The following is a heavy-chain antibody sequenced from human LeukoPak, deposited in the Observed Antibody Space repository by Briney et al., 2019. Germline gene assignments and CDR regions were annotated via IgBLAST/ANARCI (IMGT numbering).Heavy chain of an antibody. CDR2: INHSGST. V-gene: IGHV4-34*01. Sequence: KPSETLSLTCAVYGGSFSGYYWSWIRQPPGKGLEWIGEINHSGSTNYNPSLKSRVTISVDTSKNQFSLKLSSVTAADTAVYYCARAFRIAAKPYFDYWGQGTLVTVFS. CDR3: ARAFRIAAKPYFDY. D-gene: IGHD6-25*01. J-gene: IGHJ4*02. CDR1: GGSFSGYY.